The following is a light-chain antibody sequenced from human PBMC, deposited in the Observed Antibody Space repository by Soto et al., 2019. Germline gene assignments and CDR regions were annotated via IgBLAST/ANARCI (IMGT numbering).Light chain of an antibody. CDR3: LQYGSSPLT. J-gene: IGKJ4*01. V-gene: IGKV3-20*01. CDR1: QSVSSSY. Sequence: EIVLTQSPGTLSLSPGERATLSCRASQSVSSSYLAWYQQKPGQAPRLLIYGASSRATDIPDRFSGSGSGTDFSLSISRLEPEDFAVYYCLQYGSSPLTFGGGTKVEIK. CDR2: GAS.